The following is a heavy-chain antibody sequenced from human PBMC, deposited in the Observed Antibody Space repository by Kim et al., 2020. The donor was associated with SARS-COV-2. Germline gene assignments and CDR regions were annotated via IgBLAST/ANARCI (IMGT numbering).Heavy chain of an antibody. CDR3: VRSFSGTGDY. CDR1: GFTFSSFW. J-gene: IGHJ4*02. CDR2: TNEDGSRP. D-gene: IGHD1-26*01. V-gene: IGHV3-74*01. Sequence: GGSLRLSCAASGFTFSSFWMHWVRQGPGKGLVWVSRTNEDGSRPSYADAVKGRFTISRDNAKNTLYLQMNSLTAEDTAIYYCVRSFSGTGDYWGQGTQVIVSS.